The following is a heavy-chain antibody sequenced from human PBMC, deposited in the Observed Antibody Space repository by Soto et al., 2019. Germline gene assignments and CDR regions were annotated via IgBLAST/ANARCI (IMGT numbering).Heavy chain of an antibody. CDR1: NFIFSDYY. V-gene: IGHV3-11*01. CDR2: ISNRGTTV. J-gene: IGHJ6*02. D-gene: IGHD4-17*01. Sequence: QVQLVESGGGLVKPGGSMRLSCAASNFIFSDYYLSWIRQAPGKGLEWVSYISNRGTTVYYADSVKGRFTISRDNAKKSLYLQMTRLRAEDTAVYYCARDTLPTDFGLGWDVWGQGTTVTVAS. CDR3: ARDTLPTDFGLGWDV.